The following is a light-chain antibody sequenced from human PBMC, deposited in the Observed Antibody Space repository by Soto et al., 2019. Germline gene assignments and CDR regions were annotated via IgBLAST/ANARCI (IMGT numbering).Light chain of an antibody. Sequence: DIQMTQSPSTLSASVGDRVAITCRASQDISKWWAWYQQKPGKPPKLLIYDASGLDSGVPSRFSGSGYGTEFTITISGLQPEAFATLYCQRYDSFPWTFVPGTTVDIK. V-gene: IGKV1-5*01. CDR1: QDISKW. J-gene: IGKJ1*01. CDR2: DAS. CDR3: QRYDSFPWT.